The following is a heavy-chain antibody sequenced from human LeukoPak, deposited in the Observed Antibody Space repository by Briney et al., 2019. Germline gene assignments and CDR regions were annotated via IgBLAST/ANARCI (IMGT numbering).Heavy chain of an antibody. CDR2: IGTAGDT. J-gene: IGHJ4*02. CDR1: GFTFSSYD. D-gene: IGHD3-16*01. Sequence: PGGSLRLSCAASGFTFSSYDMHWVRQATGKGLEWVSAIGTAGDTYYPGSVKGRFTISRENAKNSLYLQMNSLRAGDTAAYYCARGFLLRLPDYWGQGTLVTVSS. CDR3: ARGFLLRLPDY. V-gene: IGHV3-13*01.